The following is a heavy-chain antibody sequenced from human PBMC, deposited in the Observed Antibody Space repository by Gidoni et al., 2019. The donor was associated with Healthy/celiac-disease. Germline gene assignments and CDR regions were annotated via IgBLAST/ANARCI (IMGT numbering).Heavy chain of an antibody. J-gene: IGHJ1*01. Sequence: EVQLVESGGGLVQPGGSLRPSCAASGFTFSSYEMNWVRQAPGKGLEWVSYISSSGSTIYYADSVKGRFTISRDNAKNSLYLQMNSLRAEDTAVYYCARASYDSSGYYDEYFQHWGQGTLVTVSS. V-gene: IGHV3-48*03. CDR2: ISSSGSTI. D-gene: IGHD3-22*01. CDR1: GFTFSSYE. CDR3: ARASYDSSGYYDEYFQH.